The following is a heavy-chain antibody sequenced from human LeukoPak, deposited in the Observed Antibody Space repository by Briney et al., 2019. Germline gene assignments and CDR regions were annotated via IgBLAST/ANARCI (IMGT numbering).Heavy chain of an antibody. CDR2: IYHSGST. V-gene: IGHV4-38-2*02. D-gene: IGHD1-26*01. CDR1: GYSISSGYY. Sequence: SETLSLTCTVSGYSISSGYYWGWIRQPPGKGLEWIGSIYHSGSTYYNPSLKSRVTISVDTSKNQFSLKLSSVTAADTAVYSCARAPGWEGDYWGQGTLVTVSS. J-gene: IGHJ4*02. CDR3: ARAPGWEGDY.